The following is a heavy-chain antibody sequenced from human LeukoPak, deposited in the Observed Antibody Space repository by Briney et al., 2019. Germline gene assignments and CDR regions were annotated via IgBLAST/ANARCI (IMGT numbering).Heavy chain of an antibody. CDR2: IYYSGST. CDR1: GGSISSYY. Sequence: SETLSLTCTVSGGSISSYYWSWIRQPPGKGLEWIGYIYYSGSTSYNSSLKSRVTISVDTSKNQFSLKLSSVTAADTAVYYCARSSEGRYYYDSSGYSYYYYMDVWGKGTTVTISS. J-gene: IGHJ6*03. CDR3: ARSSEGRYYYDSSGYSYYYYMDV. V-gene: IGHV4-59*01. D-gene: IGHD3-22*01.